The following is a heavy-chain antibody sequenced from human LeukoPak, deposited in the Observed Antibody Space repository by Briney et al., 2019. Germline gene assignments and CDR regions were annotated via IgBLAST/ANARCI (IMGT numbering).Heavy chain of an antibody. CDR2: IYYSGST. Sequence: PSETLSLTGTVSGGSISSSSYYWGWIRQPPGKGLEWIGSIYYSGSTYYNPSLKSRVTISVDTSKNQFSLKLSSVTAADTAVYYCARSYYYYYMDVWGKGTTVTVSS. CDR1: GGSISSSSYY. V-gene: IGHV4-39*01. J-gene: IGHJ6*03. CDR3: ARSYYYYYMDV.